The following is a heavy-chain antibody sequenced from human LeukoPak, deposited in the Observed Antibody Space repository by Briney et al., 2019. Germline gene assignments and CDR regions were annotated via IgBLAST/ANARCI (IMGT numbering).Heavy chain of an antibody. Sequence: ASVKVSCKASGYTFTGYYMHWVRQAPGQGLELMGWINPNSGGTIYAQKFQGRVTMTRDTSISTAYIELSRLRSDDTAVYYCARGAHYHDSSEGFDYWGQGTLVTVSS. J-gene: IGHJ4*02. V-gene: IGHV1-2*02. CDR3: ARGAHYHDSSEGFDY. CDR1: GYTFTGYY. CDR2: INPNSGGT. D-gene: IGHD3-22*01.